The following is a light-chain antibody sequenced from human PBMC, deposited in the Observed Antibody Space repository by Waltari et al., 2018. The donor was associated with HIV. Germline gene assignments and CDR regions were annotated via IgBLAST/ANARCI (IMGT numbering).Light chain of an antibody. Sequence: QSALTQPASVSGSPGQSITISCTGTSSDVGGYNYVSWYQQHPGKAPKLMIYAVSTGPSAGSKRFAGSKSGNTASLTISGLQAEDEADYYCSSYTSSRSYVFGTGTRVTV. CDR1: SSDVGGYNY. CDR2: AVS. V-gene: IGLV2-14*03. J-gene: IGLJ1*01. CDR3: SSYTSSRSYV.